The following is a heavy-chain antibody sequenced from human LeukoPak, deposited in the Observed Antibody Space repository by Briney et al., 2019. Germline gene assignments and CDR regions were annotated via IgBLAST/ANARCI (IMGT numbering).Heavy chain of an antibody. J-gene: IGHJ6*02. Sequence: ASVKVSCKASGYTFTSYGVSWVRQAPGQGLEWMGWISAYNGNTNYAQKVQARVTMTRDTSTSTAYMELRSLRSDDTAVYYCARDVELRYFDWFNYYYGMDVWGQGTTVTVSS. CDR1: GYTFTSYG. D-gene: IGHD3-9*01. CDR3: ARDVELRYFDWFNYYYGMDV. V-gene: IGHV1-18*01. CDR2: ISAYNGNT.